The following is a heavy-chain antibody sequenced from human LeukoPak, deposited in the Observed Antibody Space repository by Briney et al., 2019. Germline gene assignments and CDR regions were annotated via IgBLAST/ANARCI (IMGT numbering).Heavy chain of an antibody. D-gene: IGHD2/OR15-2a*01. CDR3: TRKGSQWDFLVDY. J-gene: IGHJ4*02. V-gene: IGHV3-21*01. Sequence: GGSLRLSCAASGFTFSSYEMNWVRQAPGKGLEWVSSIPSSGRYIYYADSVKGRFTISRDNSENSLYLQMDSLTAEDTAVYYCTRKGSQWDFLVDYWGQGTRVAVSP. CDR1: GFTFSSYE. CDR2: IPSSGRYI.